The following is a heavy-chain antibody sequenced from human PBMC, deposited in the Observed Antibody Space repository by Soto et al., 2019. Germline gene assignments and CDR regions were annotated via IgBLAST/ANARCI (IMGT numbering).Heavy chain of an antibody. D-gene: IGHD3-22*01. CDR1: GYSFTSYG. V-gene: IGHV1-18*01. Sequence: ASVKVSCKASGYSFTSYGLSWVRQAPGQGLEWMGWISTYNGNTNYAQKLQGRVTMTTDATTSTAYMELRSLRSDDTAVYYCARAGISGYYLDYWGQGMLVTSPQ. J-gene: IGHJ4*02. CDR3: ARAGISGYYLDY. CDR2: ISTYNGNT.